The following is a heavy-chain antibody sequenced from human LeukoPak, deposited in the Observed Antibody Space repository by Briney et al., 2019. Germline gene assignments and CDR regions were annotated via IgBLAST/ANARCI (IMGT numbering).Heavy chain of an antibody. D-gene: IGHD3-9*01. CDR2: IKGDGSGT. J-gene: IGHJ4*02. V-gene: IGHV3-74*01. Sequence: GSLRLSCAASGFTFSPYWMHWVRQAPGKGLVWVSRIKGDGSGTTYADSVKGRFTISRDNAKNTLYLQMNSLRAEDTAVYYCARDSAYSFDLWGQGTLVTVSS. CDR1: GFTFSPYW. CDR3: ARDSAYSFDL.